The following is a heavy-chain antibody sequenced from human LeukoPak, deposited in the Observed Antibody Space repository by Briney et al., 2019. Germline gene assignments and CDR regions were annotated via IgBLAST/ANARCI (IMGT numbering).Heavy chain of an antibody. J-gene: IGHJ4*02. CDR3: TRLSSGWYGMSDY. D-gene: IGHD6-19*01. CDR2: IRSKAYGGTT. Sequence: PGGSLRLSCTASGFTFGDYAMSWFRQAPGKGLEWVGFIRSKAYGGTTEYAASVKGRFTISRGDSKSIAYLQMNSLKTEDTAVYYCTRLSSGWYGMSDYWGQGTLVTVSS. CDR1: GFTFGDYA. V-gene: IGHV3-49*03.